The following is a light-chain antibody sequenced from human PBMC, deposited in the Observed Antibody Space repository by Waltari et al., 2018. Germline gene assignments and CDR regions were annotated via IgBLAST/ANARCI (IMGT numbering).Light chain of an antibody. CDR2: GVS. Sequence: IVLTQSPDTLTLSPGDSATRSCRASQSLDRALAWYQQKPGLAPRLLIYGVSTRATGIPDRFSGSGSGTDFSLTITRLEPVDFAVYYCQHYVRLPLAFGQGTKVDI. V-gene: IGKV3-20*01. CDR3: QHYVRLPLA. CDR1: QSLDRA. J-gene: IGKJ1*01.